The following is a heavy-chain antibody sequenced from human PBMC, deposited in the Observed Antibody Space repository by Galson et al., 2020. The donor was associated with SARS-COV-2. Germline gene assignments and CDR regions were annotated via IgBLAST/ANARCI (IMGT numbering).Heavy chain of an antibody. CDR3: ATAPAVTTSYCYYYGMDV. CDR1: GYTLTELS. D-gene: IGHD4-17*01. Sequence: ASVKVSCKVSGYTLTELSMHWVRQAPGKGLEWMGGFDPEDGETIYAQKFQGRVTMTEDTSTDTAYMELSSLRSEDTAVYYCATAPAVTTSYCYYYGMDVWGQGTTVTVSS. V-gene: IGHV1-24*01. J-gene: IGHJ6*02. CDR2: FDPEDGET.